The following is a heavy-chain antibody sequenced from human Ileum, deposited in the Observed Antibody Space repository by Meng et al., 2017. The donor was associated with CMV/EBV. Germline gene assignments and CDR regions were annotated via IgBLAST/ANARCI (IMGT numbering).Heavy chain of an antibody. CDR3: ARDSDYYYGSSGYPEYFQH. Sequence: GESLKISCAAPGFTFSSYWISWVRQAPGKGLEWVANIKQDGSEKYYVDSVKGRFTISRDNAKNSLYLQMNSLRAEDTAVYYCARDSDYYYGSSGYPEYFQHWGQGTLVTVSS. D-gene: IGHD3-22*01. V-gene: IGHV3-7*01. CDR1: GFTFSSYW. J-gene: IGHJ1*01. CDR2: IKQDGSEK.